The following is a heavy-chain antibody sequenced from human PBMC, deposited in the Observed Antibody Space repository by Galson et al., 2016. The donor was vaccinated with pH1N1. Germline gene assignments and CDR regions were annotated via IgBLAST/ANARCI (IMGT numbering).Heavy chain of an antibody. Sequence: SLRLSCAASGFTFSRHGLHWVRQAPGKGLEWVAVIWYDGSNKYYADSVKGRFTISRDNSKNTLYLQMNSLRAEDTAVYYCARDVDGDWAPDLWGRGTLVTVSS. CDR1: GFTFSRHG. V-gene: IGHV3-33*01. J-gene: IGHJ2*01. D-gene: IGHD2-21*01. CDR3: ARDVDGDWAPDL. CDR2: IWYDGSNK.